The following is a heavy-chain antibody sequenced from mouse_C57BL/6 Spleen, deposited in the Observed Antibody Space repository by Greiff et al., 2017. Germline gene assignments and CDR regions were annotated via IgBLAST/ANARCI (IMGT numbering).Heavy chain of an antibody. D-gene: IGHD4-1*01. CDR3: ARSWGDY. CDR1: GYTFTSYW. V-gene: IGHV1-52*01. CDR2: IDPSDSET. Sequence: QVHVKQPGAELVRPGSSVKLSCKASGYTFTSYWMHWVKQRPIQGLEWIGNIDPSDSETHYNQKFKDKATLTVDKSSSTAYMQLSSLTSEDSAVYYCARSWGDYWGQGTTLTVSS. J-gene: IGHJ2*01.